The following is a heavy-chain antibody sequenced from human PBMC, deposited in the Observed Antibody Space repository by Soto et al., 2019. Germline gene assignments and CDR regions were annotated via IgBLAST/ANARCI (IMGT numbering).Heavy chain of an antibody. V-gene: IGHV1-46*01. D-gene: IGHD3-16*01. CDR3: ANVGGLGQPQDYHYGLDV. J-gene: IGHJ6*02. CDR2: INISGGST. Sequence: ASVKVSCQASGYTFTSYYIHWVRQAPGQGREWMGIINISGGSTSYAQKFQCRVTMTRDTSTSTVYMELSSLRSEDTAVYHCANVGGLGQPQDYHYGLDVWGQGTTVTVSS. CDR1: GYTFTSYY.